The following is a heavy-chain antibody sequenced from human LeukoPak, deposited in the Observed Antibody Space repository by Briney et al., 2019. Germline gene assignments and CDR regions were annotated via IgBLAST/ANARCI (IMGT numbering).Heavy chain of an antibody. CDR2: INHSGST. CDR1: GGSFSGYY. V-gene: IGHV4-34*01. D-gene: IGHD1-26*01. CDR3: SRAYSGSSFPYYYYYYMDV. J-gene: IGHJ6*03. Sequence: PSETLSLTCAVYGGSFSGYYWSWIRQPPGKGLEWIGEINHSGSTNYNPSLKSRVTISVDTSKNQFSLKLSSVTAADTAVYYCSRAYSGSSFPYYYYYYMDVWGKGTTVTV.